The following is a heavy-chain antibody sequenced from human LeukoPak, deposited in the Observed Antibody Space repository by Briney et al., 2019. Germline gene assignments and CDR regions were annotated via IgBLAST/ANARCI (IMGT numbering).Heavy chain of an antibody. CDR2: INPNSGGT. Sequence: ASVKVSCKASGYTFTGYYMNWVRQAPGQGLEWMGWINPNSGGTNYAQKFQGRVTMTRDTSISTAYMELSRLRSDDTAVYYCARAYYDSSGYSLYYFDYWGQGTLVTVSS. J-gene: IGHJ4*02. D-gene: IGHD3-22*01. CDR3: ARAYYDSSGYSLYYFDY. V-gene: IGHV1-2*02. CDR1: GYTFTGYY.